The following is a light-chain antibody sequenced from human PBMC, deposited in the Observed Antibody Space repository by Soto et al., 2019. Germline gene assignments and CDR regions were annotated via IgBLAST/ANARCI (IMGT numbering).Light chain of an antibody. V-gene: IGLV2-14*01. CDR1: SSDVGGYNY. CDR3: SSYASTTRV. Sequence: QSALTQPASVSESPGQSITISCTGTSSDVGGYNYVSWYQQHPGKAPKLMIYDVSNRPSGVSNRFSGSKSGNTASLTISGLQAEDEADYYCSSYASTTRVFGGGTKLTVL. J-gene: IGLJ3*02. CDR2: DVS.